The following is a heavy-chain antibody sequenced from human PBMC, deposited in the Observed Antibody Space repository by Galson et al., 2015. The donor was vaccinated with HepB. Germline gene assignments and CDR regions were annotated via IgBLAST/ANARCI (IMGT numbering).Heavy chain of an antibody. Sequence: SLRLSCAVSGFTFSSYAMSWVRQAPGKGLEWVSVISGSGGSTYYADSVKGRFTISRDNSKNTLYLQMNSLRAEDTAVYYCANTPGGTIVVVPVAIWYYFDYWGQGTLVAVSS. CDR3: ANTPGGTIVVVPVAIWYYFDY. V-gene: IGHV3-23*01. J-gene: IGHJ4*02. CDR1: GFTFSSYA. CDR2: ISGSGGST. D-gene: IGHD2-2*01.